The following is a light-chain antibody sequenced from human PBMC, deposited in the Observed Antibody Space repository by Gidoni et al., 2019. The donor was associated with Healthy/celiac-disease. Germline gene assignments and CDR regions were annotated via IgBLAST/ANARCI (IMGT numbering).Light chain of an antibody. CDR2: DAS. CDR3: QQYNSYPWT. Sequence: DIQMTQSPSTLAASVGDRVTITCRSSQSISSWLAWYQQKRGKAPKLLIYDASSLESGVPSRFSGSGSGTEFTLTISSLQPDDFATYYCQQYNSYPWTFGQGTKLEIK. V-gene: IGKV1-5*01. J-gene: IGKJ1*01. CDR1: QSISSW.